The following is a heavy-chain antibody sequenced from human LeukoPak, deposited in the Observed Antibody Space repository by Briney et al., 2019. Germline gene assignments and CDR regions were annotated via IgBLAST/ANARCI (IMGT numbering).Heavy chain of an antibody. CDR2: IYTSGST. CDR1: GGSISSYY. V-gene: IGHV4-4*07. CDR3: ARDRPDTAMATFDY. J-gene: IGHJ4*02. D-gene: IGHD5-18*01. Sequence: SETLSLTCTVSGGSISSYYWSWIRQPAGKGLEWIGRIYTSGSTNYNPSLKSRVTMSVDTSKNQFPLKLSSVTAADTAVYYCARDRPDTAMATFDYWGQGTLVTVSS.